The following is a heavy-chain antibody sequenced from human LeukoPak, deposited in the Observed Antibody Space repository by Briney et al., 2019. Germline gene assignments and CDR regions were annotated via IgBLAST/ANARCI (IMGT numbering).Heavy chain of an antibody. CDR3: ARDGMLWFGEGGLDV. J-gene: IGHJ6*02. CDR2: IWYDGSNK. D-gene: IGHD3-10*01. V-gene: IGHV3-33*01. CDR1: GFTFSSYG. Sequence: GGSLRLSCAASGFTFSSYGMHWVRQAPCKGLEWVAVIWYDGSNKYYADSVKGRFTISRDNSKNTLYLQMNSLRAEDTAVYYCARDGMLWFGEGGLDVWGQGTTVTVSS.